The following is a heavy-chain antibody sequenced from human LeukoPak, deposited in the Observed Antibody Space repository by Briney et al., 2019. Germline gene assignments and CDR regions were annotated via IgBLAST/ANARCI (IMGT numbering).Heavy chain of an antibody. J-gene: IGHJ4*02. V-gene: IGHV3-33*01. Sequence: PGGSLRLSCAASGFTSFSSYGMHWVRQAPGKGLEWVAVIWYDGSNKYYADSVKGRFTISRDNSKNTLYLQMNSLRAEDTAVYYCARGEEMATIGAYWGQGTLVTVSS. CDR2: IWYDGSNK. D-gene: IGHD5-24*01. CDR1: GFTSFSSYG. CDR3: ARGEEMATIGAY.